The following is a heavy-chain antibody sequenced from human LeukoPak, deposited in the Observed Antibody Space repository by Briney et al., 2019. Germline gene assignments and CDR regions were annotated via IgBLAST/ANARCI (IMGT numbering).Heavy chain of an antibody. J-gene: IGHJ4*02. V-gene: IGHV4-31*03. Sequence: SETLSLTCTVSGGSISSGGYYWSWIRQHPGKGLEWIGYIYYSGSTYYNPSLKSRVTISVDTSKNQFSLKLSSVTAADTAVYYCARVVGLGYCSGGSCPAFDYWGQGSLVTVSS. CDR1: GGSISSGGYY. CDR2: IYYSGST. D-gene: IGHD2-15*01. CDR3: ARVVGLGYCSGGSCPAFDY.